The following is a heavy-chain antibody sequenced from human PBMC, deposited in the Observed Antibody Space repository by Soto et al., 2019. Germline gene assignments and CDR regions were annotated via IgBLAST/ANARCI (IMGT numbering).Heavy chain of an antibody. V-gene: IGHV3-30*18. J-gene: IGHJ6*02. D-gene: IGHD6-13*01. CDR3: AKTNAWRAAGLDYYYGMDV. CDR2: ISYDGSNK. CDR1: GFTFSSYG. Sequence: QVQLVESGGGVVQPGRSLRLSCAASGFTFSSYGMHWVRQAPGKGLEWVAVISYDGSNKYYADSVKGRFTISRDNSKNTLYLQMNSLRAEDTAVYYCAKTNAWRAAGLDYYYGMDVWGQGTTVTVSS.